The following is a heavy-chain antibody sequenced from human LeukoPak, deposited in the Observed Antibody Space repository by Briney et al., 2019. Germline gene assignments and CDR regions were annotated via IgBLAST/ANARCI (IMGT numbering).Heavy chain of an antibody. CDR2: INHSGST. CDR1: GGSFSGYY. D-gene: IGHD1-26*01. CDR3: ARGEAVEWELLPFDY. J-gene: IGHJ4*02. Sequence: SETLSLTCAVYGGSFSGYYWSWIRQAPGKGLEWIGEINHSGSTNYNPSLKSRVTISVDTSKNQFSLKLSSVTAADTAVYYCARGEAVEWELLPFDYWGQGTLVTVSS. V-gene: IGHV4-34*01.